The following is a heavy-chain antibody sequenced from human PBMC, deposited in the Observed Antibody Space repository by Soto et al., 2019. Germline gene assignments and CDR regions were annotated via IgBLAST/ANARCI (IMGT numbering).Heavy chain of an antibody. D-gene: IGHD6-13*01. Sequence: GGSLRLSCAASGFTFSSCSMNWVRQAPGKGLEWVSSISSSSSYIYYADSVKGRFTISRDNAKNSLYLQMNSLRAEDTAVYYCARDGYSSSWYVGGMDVWGQGTTVTVSS. J-gene: IGHJ6*02. CDR2: ISSSSSYI. CDR3: ARDGYSSSWYVGGMDV. CDR1: GFTFSSCS. V-gene: IGHV3-21*01.